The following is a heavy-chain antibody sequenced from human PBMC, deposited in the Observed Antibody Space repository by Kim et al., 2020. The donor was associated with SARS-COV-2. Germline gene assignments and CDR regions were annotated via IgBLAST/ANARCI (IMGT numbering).Heavy chain of an antibody. Sequence: AESGKGRFTISRENTKNTLYLKMNSLRAEDTAVYYCAKGFDIVATSKPDYWGQGTLVTVSS. V-gene: IGHV3-30*02. J-gene: IGHJ4*02. CDR3: AKGFDIVATSKPDY. D-gene: IGHD5-12*01.